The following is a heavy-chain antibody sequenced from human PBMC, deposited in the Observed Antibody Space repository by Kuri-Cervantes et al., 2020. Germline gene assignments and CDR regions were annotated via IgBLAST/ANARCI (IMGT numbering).Heavy chain of an antibody. CDR2: INPNSGGT. CDR3: ARGVPDIVVVPAAMRDRLNWFDP. Sequence: ASVKVSCKASGYTFTSYHVNWVRQAPGQGLEWMGWINPNSGGTNYAQKFQGWVTMTRDTSISTAYMELSRLRSDDTAVYYCARGVPDIVVVPAAMRDRLNWFDPWGQGTLVTVSS. V-gene: IGHV1-2*04. J-gene: IGHJ5*02. CDR1: GYTFTSYH. D-gene: IGHD2-2*01.